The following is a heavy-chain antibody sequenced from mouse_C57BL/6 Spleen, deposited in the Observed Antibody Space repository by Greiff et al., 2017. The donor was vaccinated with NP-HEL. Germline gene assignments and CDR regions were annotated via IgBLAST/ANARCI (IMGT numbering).Heavy chain of an antibody. CDR1: GFTFSSYG. Sequence: EVKVVESGGDLVKPGGSLKLSCAASGFTFSSYGMSWVRQTPDKRLEWVATISSGGSYTYYPDSVKGRFTISRDNAKNTLYLQMSSLKSEDTAMYYCARQGTGFYYYAMDYWGQGTSVTVSS. CDR3: ARQGTGFYYYAMDY. V-gene: IGHV5-6*01. CDR2: ISSGGSYT. J-gene: IGHJ4*01. D-gene: IGHD4-1*01.